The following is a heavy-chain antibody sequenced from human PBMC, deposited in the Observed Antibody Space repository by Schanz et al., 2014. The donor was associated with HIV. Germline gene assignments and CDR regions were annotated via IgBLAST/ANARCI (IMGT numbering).Heavy chain of an antibody. V-gene: IGHV3-33*01. Sequence: QVQLVESGGGVVQPGRSLRLSCAASGFTFSSYGMHWVRQAPGKGLEWVAVIWYDGSNKYYADSVKGRFTISRDNSKNTLYLQMNSLRAEDTAVYYCARAKQDIERRGYATLYGMDVWGQGTTVTVSS. CDR2: IWYDGSNK. CDR3: ARAKQDIERRGYATLYGMDV. J-gene: IGHJ6*02. D-gene: IGHD2-15*01. CDR1: GFTFSSYG.